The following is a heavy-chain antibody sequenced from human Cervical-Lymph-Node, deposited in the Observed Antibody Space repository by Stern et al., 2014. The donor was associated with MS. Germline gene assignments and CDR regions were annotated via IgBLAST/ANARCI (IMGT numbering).Heavy chain of an antibody. V-gene: IGHV3-23*04. D-gene: IGHD5-18*01. Sequence: EMQLVESGGGLVQPGGSLRVSWAASGSTFATYAMSWVRQAPGKGLEWVSGVSGSGASTYYADSVKGRFTISRDNSMNTLYLQMKTLRVEDTAVYYCARRAYSYGYLYYFDSWGQGTLVTVSS. CDR3: ARRAYSYGYLYYFDS. CDR1: GSTFATYA. CDR2: VSGSGAST. J-gene: IGHJ4*02.